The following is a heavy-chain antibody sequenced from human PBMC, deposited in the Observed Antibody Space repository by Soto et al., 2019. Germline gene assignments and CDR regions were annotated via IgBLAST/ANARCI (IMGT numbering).Heavy chain of an antibody. Sequence: PSETLSLTCAVSGGSISSGDYSWSWIRQPPGKGLEWIGYIYLIGSTYYSPSLKSRVTISVDTSKNQFSLKLSSVTAADTAVYYCARRYGSAIDYWGQGTLVTVSS. CDR2: IYLIGST. CDR3: ARRYGSAIDY. J-gene: IGHJ4*02. D-gene: IGHD1-26*01. V-gene: IGHV4-30-2*01. CDR1: GGSISSGDYS.